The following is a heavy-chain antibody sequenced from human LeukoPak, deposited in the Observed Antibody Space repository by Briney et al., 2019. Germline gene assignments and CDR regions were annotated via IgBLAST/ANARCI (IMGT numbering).Heavy chain of an antibody. D-gene: IGHD3-22*01. CDR1: GFTFSSYA. V-gene: IGHV3-23*01. J-gene: IGHJ6*02. Sequence: PGGSLRLSCAASGFTFSSYAMSWVRQAPGKGLEWVSAVSGSGGSTYYADSVKGRFTISRDNSKNTLYLQMNSLRAEDTAVYYCAKDLSDSSGYPLGYYGMDGWGQGTTVTVSS. CDR3: AKDLSDSSGYPLGYYGMDG. CDR2: VSGSGGST.